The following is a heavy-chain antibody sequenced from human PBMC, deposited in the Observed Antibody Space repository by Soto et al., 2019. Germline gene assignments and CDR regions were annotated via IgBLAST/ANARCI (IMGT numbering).Heavy chain of an antibody. D-gene: IGHD2-8*01. CDR3: ARGGVY. CDR2: ISGSGNIT. J-gene: IGHJ4*02. CDR1: VFTFSSHE. V-gene: IGHV3-48*03. Sequence: PGGSLRLSCAASVFTFSSHEMNWVRQAPGKGLEWISYISGSGNITYYADSVKGRFTISRDNAQKSLYLQMNSLRVEDTAVYYCARGGVYWGQGTLVTVSS.